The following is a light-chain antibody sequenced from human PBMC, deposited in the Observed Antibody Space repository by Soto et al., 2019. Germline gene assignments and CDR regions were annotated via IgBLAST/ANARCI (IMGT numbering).Light chain of an antibody. CDR2: GAS. CDR1: QDITNY. J-gene: IGKJ4*01. V-gene: IGKV1-39*01. CDR3: QQSYTTPLT. Sequence: DIQMTQSPSSLSASVGDRVSITCRASQDITNYLNWYRQTPGKAPDLLIYGASSLQSGVPSTFSGSGSGTDFTLTISSVQPEDFATYYCQQSYTTPLTFGGGTKVEIK.